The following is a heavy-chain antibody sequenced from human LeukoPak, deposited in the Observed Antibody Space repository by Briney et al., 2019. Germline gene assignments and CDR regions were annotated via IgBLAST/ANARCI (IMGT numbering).Heavy chain of an antibody. V-gene: IGHV3-33*01. CDR2: IWYDGSNK. J-gene: IGHJ3*02. CDR1: GFTFSSYG. CDR3: ARDFTVRGVIIGAFDI. D-gene: IGHD3-10*01. Sequence: GRSLRLSCAASGFTFSSYGMHWVRQAPGKGLGWVAVIWYDGSNKYYADSVKGRFTISRDNSKNTLYLQMNSLRAEDTAVYYCARDFTVRGVIIGAFDIWGQGTMVTVSS.